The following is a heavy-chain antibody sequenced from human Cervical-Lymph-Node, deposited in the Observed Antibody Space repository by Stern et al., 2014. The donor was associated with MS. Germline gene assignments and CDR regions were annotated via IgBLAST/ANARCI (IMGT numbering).Heavy chain of an antibody. Sequence: VKLVESGSEAKKPGSSVKVSCKVSGGTFSTYKISWVRQAPGQGLEWMEAILPIFGTADYAPKFQDRITIIADESTSEVHMELISLRSEDTGVYYCARLGSGYDSSYLDFWGQGTLVTVSS. CDR3: ARLGSGYDSSYLDF. D-gene: IGHD5-12*01. CDR1: GGTFSTYK. CDR2: ILPIFGTA. J-gene: IGHJ4*02. V-gene: IGHV1-69*01.